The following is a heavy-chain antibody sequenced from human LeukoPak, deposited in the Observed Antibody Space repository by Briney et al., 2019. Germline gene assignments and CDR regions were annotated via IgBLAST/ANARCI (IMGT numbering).Heavy chain of an antibody. D-gene: IGHD5-12*01. Sequence: ASVKVSCKASGYTFTSYAMHWVRQAPGQRLEWMGWSNAGNGNTNYSQEVQGRVTITRDTSASTAYMELSSLRSEDMAVYYCARGSGYDYQNFDYWGQGTLVTVSS. CDR1: GYTFTSYA. CDR3: ARGSGYDYQNFDY. CDR2: SNAGNGNT. V-gene: IGHV1-3*02. J-gene: IGHJ4*02.